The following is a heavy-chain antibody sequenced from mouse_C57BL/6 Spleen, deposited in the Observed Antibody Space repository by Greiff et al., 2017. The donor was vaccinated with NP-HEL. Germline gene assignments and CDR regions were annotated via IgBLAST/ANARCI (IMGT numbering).Heavy chain of an antibody. CDR3: AKTYYGNYGAVDY. V-gene: IGHV2-5*01. D-gene: IGHD2-10*01. J-gene: IGHJ4*01. CDR1: GFSLTSYG. CDR2: IWRGGST. Sequence: QVQLQQSGPGLVQPSQSLSITCTVSGFSLTSYGVHWVRQSPGKGLEWLGVIWRGGSTDYNAAFMSRLSITKDNSKSLVFFKMNSLQAVDTAIYYCAKTYYGNYGAVDYWGQGASVTVSS.